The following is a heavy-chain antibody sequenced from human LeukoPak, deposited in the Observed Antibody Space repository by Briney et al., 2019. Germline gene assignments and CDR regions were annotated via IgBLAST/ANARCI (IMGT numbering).Heavy chain of an antibody. D-gene: IGHD4-17*01. CDR1: GGSVSSGSYY. CDR3: ARVLATVTTGSMDV. V-gene: IGHV4-61*01. Sequence: KPSETLSLTCTASGGSVSSGSYYWSWIRQPPGKGLEWIGYIYYSGSTNYNPSLKSRVTISVDTSKNQFSLKLSSVTAADTAVYYCARVLATVTTGSMDVWGKGTTVTVSS. J-gene: IGHJ6*04. CDR2: IYYSGST.